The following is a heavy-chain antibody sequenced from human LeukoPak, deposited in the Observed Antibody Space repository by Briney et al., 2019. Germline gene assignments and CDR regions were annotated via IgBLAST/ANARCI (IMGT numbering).Heavy chain of an antibody. Sequence: SETLSLTCAVYGGSFSGYYWSWIRQPPGKGLEWIGEINHSGSTNYNPSLKSRVTISVGTSKNQFSLKLSSVTAADTAVYYCARGSSSGWYYGYWGQGTLVTVSS. J-gene: IGHJ4*02. CDR2: INHSGST. CDR3: ARGSSSGWYYGY. V-gene: IGHV4-34*01. D-gene: IGHD6-19*01. CDR1: GGSFSGYY.